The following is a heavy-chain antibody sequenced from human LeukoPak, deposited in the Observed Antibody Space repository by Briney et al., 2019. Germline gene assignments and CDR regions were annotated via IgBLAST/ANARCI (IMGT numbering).Heavy chain of an antibody. CDR2: IRYDGSNK. Sequence: GGSLRLSCAASGFTFTDHYMDWVRQAPGKGLEWVAFIRYDGSNKYYADSVKGRFTISRDNSKNTLYLQMNSLRAEDTAVYYCAKDLSVAGMDWFDPWGQGTLVTVSS. CDR1: GFTFTDHY. CDR3: AKDLSVAGMDWFDP. D-gene: IGHD6-19*01. V-gene: IGHV3-30*02. J-gene: IGHJ5*02.